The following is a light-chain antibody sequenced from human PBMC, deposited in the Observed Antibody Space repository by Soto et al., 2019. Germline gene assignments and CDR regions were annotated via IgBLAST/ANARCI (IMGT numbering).Light chain of an antibody. CDR2: DVS. V-gene: IGLV2-11*01. J-gene: IGLJ2*01. CDR3: CSYAGSYTVV. CDR1: SSDIGFYNY. Sequence: QSALTQPASVSGSPGQSITISCTGTSSDIGFYNYVSWYQQYPGKAPKVVIYDVSKRPSGVPDRFSGSKSGNTASLTISGLQAEAEADYYCCSYAGSYTVVFGGGTKVTVL.